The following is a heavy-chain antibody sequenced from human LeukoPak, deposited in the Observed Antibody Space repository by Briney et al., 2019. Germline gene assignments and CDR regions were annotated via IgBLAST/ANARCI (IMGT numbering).Heavy chain of an antibody. CDR3: ARVPHAMVRGVIITEFYFDY. J-gene: IGHJ4*02. D-gene: IGHD3-10*01. CDR1: GFTMNNFG. V-gene: IGHV3-33*01. CDR2: IWNDGSQK. Sequence: GRSLRLSCAASGFTMNNFGMHWVRQAPGKGLEWVAVIWNDGSQKHYIDSVKGRFTISRDNAKNSLYLQMNSLRAEDTAVYYCARVPHAMVRGVIITEFYFDYWGQGTLVTVSS.